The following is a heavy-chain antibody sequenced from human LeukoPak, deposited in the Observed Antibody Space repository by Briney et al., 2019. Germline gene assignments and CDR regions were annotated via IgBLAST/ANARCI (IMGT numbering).Heavy chain of an antibody. CDR1: GGSISSSNW. D-gene: IGHD2-21*02. CDR2: IYHSGST. Sequence: SETLSLTCAVSGGSISSSNWWSWVRQPPGKGLEWIGEIYHSGSTNYNPSLKSRVTISVDKSKNQFSLKLSSVTAADTAVYYCARGLCGGDCYYYYGMDVWGQGTTVTVSS. CDR3: ARGLCGGDCYYYYGMDV. V-gene: IGHV4-4*02. J-gene: IGHJ6*02.